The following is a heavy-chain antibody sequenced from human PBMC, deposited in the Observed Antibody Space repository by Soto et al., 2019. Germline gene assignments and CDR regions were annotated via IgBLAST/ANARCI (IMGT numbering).Heavy chain of an antibody. J-gene: IGHJ6*02. CDR1: GFTFSSYA. Sequence: QVQLVESGGGVVQPVRSLRLSCAASGFTFSSYAMHWVRQAPGKGLEWVAVISYDGSNKYYADSVKGRFTISRDNSKNTLYLQMNSLRAEDTAVYYCARRGVLMVYAHKKNYYYYGMDVWGQGTTVTVSS. CDR2: ISYDGSNK. CDR3: ARRGVLMVYAHKKNYYYYGMDV. D-gene: IGHD2-8*01. V-gene: IGHV3-30-3*01.